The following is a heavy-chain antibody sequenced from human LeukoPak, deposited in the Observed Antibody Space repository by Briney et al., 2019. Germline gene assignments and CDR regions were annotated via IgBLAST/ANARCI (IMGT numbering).Heavy chain of an antibody. CDR3: ARDMGTRGYVWYFDY. CDR2: ISSSGSTI. D-gene: IGHD5-12*01. J-gene: IGHJ4*02. Sequence: GGSLRLSCAASGFTFSSYEMNWVRQAPGKGLGWVSYISSSGSTIYYADSVKGRFTISRDNSKNTLYLQMNSLRAEDTAVYYCARDMGTRGYVWYFDYWGQGTLVTVSS. V-gene: IGHV3-48*03. CDR1: GFTFSSYE.